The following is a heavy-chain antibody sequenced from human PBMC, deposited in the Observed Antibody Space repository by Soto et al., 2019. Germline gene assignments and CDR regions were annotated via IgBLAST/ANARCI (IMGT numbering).Heavy chain of an antibody. CDR1: GGTFSSYA. CDR2: IIPIFGTA. Sequence: QVQLVQSGAEVKKPGSSVKVSCKASGGTFSSYAISWVRQAPGQGLEWMGGIIPIFGTANYAQKFQGRVTITADESTSTAYMELSSLRSEDTAVYYCARERVGGGNKESDAFDIWGQGTMVTVSS. V-gene: IGHV1-69*12. D-gene: IGHD2-15*01. CDR3: ARERVGGGNKESDAFDI. J-gene: IGHJ3*02.